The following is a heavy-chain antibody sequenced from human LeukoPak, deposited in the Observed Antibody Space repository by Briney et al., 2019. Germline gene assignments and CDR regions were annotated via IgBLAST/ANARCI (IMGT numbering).Heavy chain of an antibody. CDR1: GFTFSSYG. V-gene: IGHV3-33*08. D-gene: IGHD3-22*01. CDR3: ACSAYDSSGYYYFDY. J-gene: IGHJ4*02. Sequence: PGRSLRLSCAASGFTFSSYGMHWVRQAPGKGLEWVAVIWYDGSNKYYADSVKGRFTISRDNSKNTLYLQMNSLRAEDTAVYYCACSAYDSSGYYYFDYWGQGTLVTLSS. CDR2: IWYDGSNK.